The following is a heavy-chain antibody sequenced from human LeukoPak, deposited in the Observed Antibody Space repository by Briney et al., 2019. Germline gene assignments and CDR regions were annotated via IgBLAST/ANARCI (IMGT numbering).Heavy chain of an antibody. V-gene: IGHV3-23*01. CDR1: GFTFNNYA. Sequence: PGGSLRLSCAASGFTFNNYAVNWVRQAPGKGLEWVSSISGGGSSTYYADSVKGRFTISRDNSKNTLYLQMNSLRAEDTAVYYCARTREGWLVPFDHWGQGTLVTVSS. J-gene: IGHJ4*02. D-gene: IGHD6-19*01. CDR3: ARTREGWLVPFDH. CDR2: ISGGGSST.